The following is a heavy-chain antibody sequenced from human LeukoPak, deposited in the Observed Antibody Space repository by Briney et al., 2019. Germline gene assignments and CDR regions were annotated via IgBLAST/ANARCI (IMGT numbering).Heavy chain of an antibody. J-gene: IGHJ3*02. CDR2: IYPGDSDT. V-gene: IGHV5-51*01. CDR3: ARRGRDGYNYDAFDI. D-gene: IGHD5-24*01. Sequence: PGESLKTSCKGSGYSFTSYWIGWVRQMPGKGLEWMGIIYPGDSDTTYSPSFQGQVTMSADKSISTAFLQWSSLKASDTAMYYCARRGRDGYNYDAFDIWGQGTMVTVSS. CDR1: GYSFTSYW.